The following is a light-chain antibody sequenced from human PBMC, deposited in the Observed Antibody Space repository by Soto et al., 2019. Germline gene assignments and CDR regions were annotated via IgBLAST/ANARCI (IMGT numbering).Light chain of an antibody. CDR1: QSVHTK. V-gene: IGKV3-15*01. CDR2: DTS. CDR3: QQYNDWPPEYT. J-gene: IGKJ2*01. Sequence: EIVMTQFPATLAVSPEESATLSCRASQSVHTKLAWYQQKPGQAPRLLIYDTSTRATGVSARFGGSRSGTEFTLTISSLQSEDCAVYFCQQYNDWPPEYTFGQGTKLEIK.